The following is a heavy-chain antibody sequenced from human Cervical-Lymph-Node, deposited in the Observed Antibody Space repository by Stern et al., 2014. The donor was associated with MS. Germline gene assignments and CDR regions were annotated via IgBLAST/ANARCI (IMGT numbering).Heavy chain of an antibody. CDR3: ARVPDYGDAFFDY. Sequence: VQLVQSGPGLVKPSQTLSLTCTVSGGSISSGDNYWSWIRQHPGKGPEWIGYIHYSGGTYFNPSLKSRATISADTSKNQFSLKLNSMTAADTAVYYCARVPDYGDAFFDYWGQGILVTVSS. J-gene: IGHJ4*02. D-gene: IGHD4-17*01. CDR1: GGSISSGDNY. V-gene: IGHV4-30-4*01. CDR2: IHYSGGT.